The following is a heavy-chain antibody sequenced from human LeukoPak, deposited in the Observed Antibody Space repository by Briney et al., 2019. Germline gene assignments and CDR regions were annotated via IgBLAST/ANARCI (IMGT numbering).Heavy chain of an antibody. D-gene: IGHD2-21*02. J-gene: IGHJ4*02. CDR1: GYTFTSHY. Sequence: DSVKVSCKASGYTFTSHYMHWERQAPGQGLEWMGIINPSGGSTSYAQKFQGRVTMTRDMSTSTVYMELSSLRSEDTAVYYCARERGVTGLDYWGQGTLVTVSS. V-gene: IGHV1-46*01. CDR2: INPSGGST. CDR3: ARERGVTGLDY.